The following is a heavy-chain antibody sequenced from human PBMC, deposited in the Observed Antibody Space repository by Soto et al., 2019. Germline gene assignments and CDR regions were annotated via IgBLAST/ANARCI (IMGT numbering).Heavy chain of an antibody. CDR3: ATGNVDSMLDC. D-gene: IGHD3-3*01. J-gene: IGHJ4*02. Sequence: SETLSLTCSVSGGSISSRDWWTWVRPAPGKGLEWIGKIYHGGGTNFSPSLRGRVNISIDKSRKFFSLTLNSVTAADTAIYFCATGNVDSMLDCWGRGTLVTVSS. CDR2: IYHGGGT. V-gene: IGHV4-4*02. CDR1: GGSISSRDW.